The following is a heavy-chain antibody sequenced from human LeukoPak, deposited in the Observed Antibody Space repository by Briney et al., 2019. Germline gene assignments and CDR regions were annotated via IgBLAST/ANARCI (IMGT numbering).Heavy chain of an antibody. CDR1: GFTFGDYA. Sequence: GGSLRLSCTASGFTFGDYAMSWFRQAPGKGLEWVGFIRSKAYGGTTEYAASVKGRFTISRDDSKSIAYLQMNSLKTEDTAVYYCTRTSYGSGFGAFDIWGQGTMVTVSS. D-gene: IGHD3-10*01. CDR3: TRTSYGSGFGAFDI. CDR2: IRSKAYGGTT. V-gene: IGHV3-49*03. J-gene: IGHJ3*02.